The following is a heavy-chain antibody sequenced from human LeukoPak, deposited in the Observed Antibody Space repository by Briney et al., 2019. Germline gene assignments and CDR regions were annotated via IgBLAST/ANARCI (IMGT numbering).Heavy chain of an antibody. CDR2: ISSSSSTI. J-gene: IGHJ4*02. CDR1: GFTFSHYG. D-gene: IGHD3-10*01. Sequence: GGSLRLSCAASGFTFSHYGMHWVRQAPGKGLEWVSYISSSSSTIYYADSVKGRFTISRDNAKNSLYLQMNSLRAEDTAVYYCARGLLWFGELPDYWGQGTLVTVSS. V-gene: IGHV3-48*04. CDR3: ARGLLWFGELPDY.